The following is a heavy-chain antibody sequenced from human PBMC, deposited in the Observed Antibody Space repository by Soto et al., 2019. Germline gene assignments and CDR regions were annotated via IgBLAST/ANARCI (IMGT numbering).Heavy chain of an antibody. CDR3: AREEVPLRGYSGYDPNYYFYCMDV. CDR1: DFTFSGYS. V-gene: IGHV3-48*01. Sequence: GGSLRLTXAASDFTFSGYSMNRVRQAPGKGLEWVSYISSSSSTIYYADSVKGRFTISRDNAKNSLYLQMNSLIAEDTAVYYCAREEVPLRGYSGYDPNYYFYCMDVWGQGTTVTVSS. J-gene: IGHJ6*02. CDR2: ISSSSSTI. D-gene: IGHD5-12*01.